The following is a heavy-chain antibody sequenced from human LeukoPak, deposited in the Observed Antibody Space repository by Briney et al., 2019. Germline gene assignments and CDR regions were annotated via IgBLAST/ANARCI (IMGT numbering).Heavy chain of an antibody. V-gene: IGHV4-34*01. Sequence: SETLSLTCAVYGGSFSGYYWSWIRQPPGKGLEWTGEINHSGSTNYNPSLKSRVTISVDTSKNQFSLKLSSVTAADTAVYYCARGFWSGYYIDYWGQGTLVTVSS. CDR2: INHSGST. J-gene: IGHJ4*02. CDR3: ARGFWSGYYIDY. D-gene: IGHD3-3*01. CDR1: GGSFSGYY.